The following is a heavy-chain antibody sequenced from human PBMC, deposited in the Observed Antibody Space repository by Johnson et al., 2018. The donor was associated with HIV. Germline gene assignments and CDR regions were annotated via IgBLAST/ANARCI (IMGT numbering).Heavy chain of an antibody. CDR1: GFTFSSYD. J-gene: IGHJ3*02. D-gene: IGHD1-1*01. Sequence: VQLVESGGGLVQPGGSLRLSCAASGFTFSSYDMHWVRQGTGKGLEWVSAIGTAGDTYYPGSVKGRFTISRENAKNSLYLQMNSLRAGDTAVYYCASESPGYAFDIWGQGTMVTVSS. CDR2: IGTAGDT. CDR3: ASESPGYAFDI. V-gene: IGHV3-13*01.